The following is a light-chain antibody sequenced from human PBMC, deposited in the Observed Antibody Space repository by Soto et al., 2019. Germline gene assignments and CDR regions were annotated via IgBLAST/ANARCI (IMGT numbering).Light chain of an antibody. CDR2: KDS. CDR3: QSADSSGHYVV. Sequence: SYELTQPPSVSVSPGQTARITCSGDALPKQYAYWYQQKPGQAPVQVIYKDSERPSGIPERFSGSSSGTIVTLTISGVQAEDEADYYCQSADSSGHYVVFGGGTKLTVL. CDR1: ALPKQY. J-gene: IGLJ2*01. V-gene: IGLV3-25*03.